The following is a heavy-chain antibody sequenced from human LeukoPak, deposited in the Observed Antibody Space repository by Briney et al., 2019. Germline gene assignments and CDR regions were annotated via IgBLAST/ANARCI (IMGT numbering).Heavy chain of an antibody. D-gene: IGHD2-2*01. J-gene: IGHJ4*02. CDR1: GGSFSGYS. Sequence: SETLSLTCAVYGGSFSGYSWTWIRQPPGKGLEWIGEINHSGNTNYNPSLKSRVTISLDTSKNQFSLNLNSVTAADTSVYYCARLCGITTSSNYFDYWGQGTLITVSS. CDR2: INHSGNT. CDR3: ARLCGITTSSNYFDY. V-gene: IGHV4-34*01.